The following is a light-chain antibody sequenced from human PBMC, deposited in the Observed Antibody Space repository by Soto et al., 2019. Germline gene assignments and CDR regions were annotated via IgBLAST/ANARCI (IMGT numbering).Light chain of an antibody. CDR2: KVS. CDR3: MQGAHWPRT. J-gene: IGKJ1*01. CDR1: QSLAYSDGNTY. Sequence: DVVMTQSPLSLPVTLGQPASISCRSSQSLAYSDGNTYLNWFQQRPGQSPRRLIYKVSNRDSGVPERFSGSGSGTDFTLKISRVEAEDVGVYYCMQGAHWPRTFGQGTKVDIK. V-gene: IGKV2-30*01.